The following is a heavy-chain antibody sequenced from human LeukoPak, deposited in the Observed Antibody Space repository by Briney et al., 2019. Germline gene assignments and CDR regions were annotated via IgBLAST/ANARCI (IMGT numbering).Heavy chain of an antibody. Sequence: PGGSLRLSCVASGFTFSTYSMNWVRQAPGKGLEWVSAISGSGGSTYYADSVKGRFTISRDNSKNTLYLQMNSLRAEDTAVYYCAKALLYDSSGFFDYWGQGTLVTVSS. D-gene: IGHD3-22*01. J-gene: IGHJ4*02. CDR3: AKALLYDSSGFFDY. CDR2: ISGSGGST. CDR1: GFTFSTYS. V-gene: IGHV3-23*01.